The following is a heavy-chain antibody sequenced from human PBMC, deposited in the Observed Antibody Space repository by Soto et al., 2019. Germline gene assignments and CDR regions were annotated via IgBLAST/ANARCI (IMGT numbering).Heavy chain of an antibody. CDR1: GYTLTELS. CDR2: FDPEDGET. CDR3: EALGYCSSTSCYREFYYGMDV. Sequence: ASVKVSCKVSGYTLTELSMHWVRQAPGKGLEWMGGFDPEDGETIYAQKFQGRVTMTEDTSTDTAYMELSSLRSEDTAVYYGEALGYCSSTSCYREFYYGMDVWGQGTTVTVSS. D-gene: IGHD2-2*02. J-gene: IGHJ6*02. V-gene: IGHV1-24*01.